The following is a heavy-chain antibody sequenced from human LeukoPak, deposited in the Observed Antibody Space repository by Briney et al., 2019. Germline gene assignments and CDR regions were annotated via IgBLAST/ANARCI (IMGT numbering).Heavy chain of an antibody. Sequence: GGSLRLSCAASGFTVSSNYMSWVRQAPGKGLEWVPVIYSGGSTYYADSVKGRFTISRDNSKNTLYLQMNSLRAEDTAVYYCARIVVNSIAVAHWFDPWGQGTLVTVSS. CDR1: GFTVSSNY. D-gene: IGHD6-19*01. J-gene: IGHJ5*02. CDR2: IYSGGST. V-gene: IGHV3-53*01. CDR3: ARIVVNSIAVAHWFDP.